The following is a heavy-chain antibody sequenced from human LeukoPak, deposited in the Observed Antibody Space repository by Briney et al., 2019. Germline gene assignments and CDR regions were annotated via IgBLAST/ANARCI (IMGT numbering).Heavy chain of an antibody. V-gene: IGHV4-38-2*02. Sequence: SETLSLTCTVSGYSINSGDCWGWIRQVPGKGLEWIASVSHSGHPYYNPSLKGRVTIFADTSKSQFSLQLSSVTAADTAVYYCARDGGSYYTASPNSWFGPWGQGTLVTVSS. D-gene: IGHD1-26*01. CDR2: VSHSGHP. J-gene: IGHJ5*02. CDR1: GYSINSGDC. CDR3: ARDGGSYYTASPNSWFGP.